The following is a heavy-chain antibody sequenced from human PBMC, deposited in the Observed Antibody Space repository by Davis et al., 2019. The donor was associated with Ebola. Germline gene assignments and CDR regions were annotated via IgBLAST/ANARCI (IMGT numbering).Heavy chain of an antibody. V-gene: IGHV3-73*01. CDR1: GFTFSGSA. CDR2: IRSKANSYAT. J-gene: IGHJ4*02. Sequence: GGSLRLSCAASGFTFSGSAMHWVRQASGKGLEWVGRIRSKANSYATAYAASVKGRFTISRDDSKNTAYLQMNSLKTGDTAVYYCTGSGSGKPDYWGQGTLVTVSS. D-gene: IGHD3-10*01. CDR3: TGSGSGKPDY.